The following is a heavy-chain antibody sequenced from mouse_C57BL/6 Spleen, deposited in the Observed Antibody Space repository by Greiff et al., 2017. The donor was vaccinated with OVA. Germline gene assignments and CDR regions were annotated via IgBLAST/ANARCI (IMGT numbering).Heavy chain of an antibody. CDR1: GYSFTDYN. Sequence: LQESGPELVKPGASVKISCKASGYSFTDYNMNWVKQSNGKSLEWIGVINPNYGTTSYNQKFKGKATLTVDQSSSTAYMQLNSLTSEDSAVYYCAADYYGSSPASFAYWGQGTLVTVSA. CDR3: AADYYGSSPASFAY. CDR2: INPNYGTT. J-gene: IGHJ3*01. D-gene: IGHD1-1*01. V-gene: IGHV1-39*01.